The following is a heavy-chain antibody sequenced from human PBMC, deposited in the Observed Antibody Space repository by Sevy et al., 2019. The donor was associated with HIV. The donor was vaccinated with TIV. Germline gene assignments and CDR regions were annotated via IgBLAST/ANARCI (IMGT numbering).Heavy chain of an antibody. D-gene: IGHD2-15*01. CDR1: GGSFSGYY. Sequence: SETLSLTCAVYGGSFSGYYWSWIRQPPGKGLEWIGEINHSGSTNYNPSLKSRVTISVDTSKNQFSLKLSSVTAADTAVYYCARARSGGSCYYHFCRLYFDYWGQGTLVTVSS. V-gene: IGHV4-34*01. CDR2: INHSGST. J-gene: IGHJ4*02. CDR3: ARARSGGSCYYHFCRLYFDY.